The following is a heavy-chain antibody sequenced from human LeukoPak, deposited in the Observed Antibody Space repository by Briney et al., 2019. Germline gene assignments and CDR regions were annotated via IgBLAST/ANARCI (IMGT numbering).Heavy chain of an antibody. D-gene: IGHD3-10*01. Sequence: SETLSLTCTVSGYSISSGYYWGWIRQPPGKGLEWIGSIYHSGRTFYNPSLKSRVTISVDKSKNQFFLNLRSVTAADTAVYYCAKGGERFGSGSYNWFDPWGRGILVTVSS. CDR2: IYHSGRT. CDR3: AKGGERFGSGSYNWFDP. J-gene: IGHJ5*02. V-gene: IGHV4-38-2*02. CDR1: GYSISSGYY.